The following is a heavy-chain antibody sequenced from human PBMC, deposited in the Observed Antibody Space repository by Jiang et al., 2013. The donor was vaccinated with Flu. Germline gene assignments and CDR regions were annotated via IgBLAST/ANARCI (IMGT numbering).Heavy chain of an antibody. CDR1: GYTFTSYY. D-gene: IGHD3-22*01. Sequence: LVESGAEVKKPGASVKVSCKASGYTFTSYYMHWVRQAPGQGLEWMGIINPSGGSTSYAQKFQGRVTMTRDTSTSTVYMELSSLRSEDTAVYYCVQIGYFGAEYFQHWGQGTLVTVSS. J-gene: IGHJ1*01. V-gene: IGHV1-46*01. CDR2: INPSGGST. CDR3: VQIGYFGAEYFQH.